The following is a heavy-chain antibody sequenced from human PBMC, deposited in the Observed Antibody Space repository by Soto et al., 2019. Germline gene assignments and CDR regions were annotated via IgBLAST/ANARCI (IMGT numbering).Heavy chain of an antibody. D-gene: IGHD3-16*01. CDR3: ARDGDDYVWGSYNWFDP. V-gene: IGHV3-33*08. CDR1: GFTFNTYG. J-gene: IGHJ5*02. CDR2: IWYDGSNK. Sequence: GGSLRLSCTTSGFTFNTYGMHWVRQAPGKGLEWVAIIWYDGSNKYYADSVKGRFTISRDNSKNTLYLQMNSLRAEDTAVYYCARDGDDYVWGSYNWFDPWGQGTLVTVSS.